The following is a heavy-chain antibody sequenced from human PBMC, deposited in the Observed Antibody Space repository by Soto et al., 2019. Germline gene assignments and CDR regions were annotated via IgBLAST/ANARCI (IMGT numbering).Heavy chain of an antibody. CDR3: ARDFYPVAYFFDY. D-gene: IGHD2-21*01. J-gene: IGHJ4*02. Sequence: GASVKVSCKASGYTFTNHGISWVRQAPGQGLEWVGWVSGYNDKTKSAQKFKGRVTMTTDTSTSTAYMELRSLRSDDTAVHYCARDFYPVAYFFDYWGQGTLVTVSS. V-gene: IGHV1-18*04. CDR1: GYTFTNHG. CDR2: VSGYNDKT.